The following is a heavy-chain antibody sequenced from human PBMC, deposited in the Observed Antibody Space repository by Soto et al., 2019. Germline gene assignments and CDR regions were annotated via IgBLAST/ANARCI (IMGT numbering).Heavy chain of an antibody. Sequence: QVQLVQSGTEVKKPGASVKVSCKASGYTLIDYYINWVRQAPGQGLEWMGWINPKSGGTNYAQKFHGWGTMTRDTSISTAYMDLSRLPSDDTAVYYCARGVGSSWFDSWGQGTLVFVSS. CDR3: ARGVGSSWFDS. J-gene: IGHJ5*01. V-gene: IGHV1-2*04. D-gene: IGHD2-2*01. CDR1: GYTLIDYY. CDR2: INPKSGGT.